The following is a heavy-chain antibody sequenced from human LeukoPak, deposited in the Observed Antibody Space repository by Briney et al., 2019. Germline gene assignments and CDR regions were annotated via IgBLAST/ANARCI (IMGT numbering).Heavy chain of an antibody. CDR3: ARDNWNDVEGAFDI. J-gene: IGHJ3*02. D-gene: IGHD1-20*01. CDR2: IDSGGVGT. Sequence: GGSLRLSCAASGFTFSNYAMSWVRQAPGKGLEWVSAIDSGGVGTYYADSVKGRFTISRDKSKNTLSLHMNSLRAEDTAVYYCARDNWNDVEGAFDIWGQGTLVTVSS. V-gene: IGHV3-23*01. CDR1: GFTFSNYA.